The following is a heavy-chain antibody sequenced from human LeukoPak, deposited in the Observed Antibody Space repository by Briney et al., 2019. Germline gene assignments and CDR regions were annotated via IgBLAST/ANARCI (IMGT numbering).Heavy chain of an antibody. CDR2: ISYNGST. V-gene: IGHV4-59*01. D-gene: IGHD2-2*03. Sequence: SETLSLTCTVSGGSISSYYWSWLRRPPRKRLEWIGYISYNGSTNYNPSLKSRVTISVDTSKYQSSLKLSSVTAGDTAVYYCARHRLIGYCSSTSCNVNTFDIWGQGTMVTVSS. J-gene: IGHJ3*02. CDR1: GGSISSYY. CDR3: ARHRLIGYCSSTSCNVNTFDI.